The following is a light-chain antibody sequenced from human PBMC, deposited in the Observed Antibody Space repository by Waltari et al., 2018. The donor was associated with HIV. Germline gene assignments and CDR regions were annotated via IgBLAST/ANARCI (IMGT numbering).Light chain of an antibody. CDR3: SSYTSSSTPVV. Sequence: QSALTQPASVSGSPGQSITIPCTGTSSAVGGYNYVSWYQQHPGKAPKLMIYDVSNRPSGVSNRFSGSKSGNTVSLTISGLQAEDEADYYCSSYTSSSTPVVFGGGTKLTVL. CDR2: DVS. CDR1: SSAVGGYNY. J-gene: IGLJ2*01. V-gene: IGLV2-14*03.